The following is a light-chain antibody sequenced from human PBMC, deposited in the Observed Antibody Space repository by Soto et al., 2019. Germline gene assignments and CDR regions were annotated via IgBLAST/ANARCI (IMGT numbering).Light chain of an antibody. CDR3: QQYNNWPPIT. CDR1: QSVSSK. CDR2: GAS. Sequence: EIVMTQSPATLSVSPGEGATLSCRASQSVSSKLAWYQQKPGQAPRLLIYGASTRANGIPARFSGSGSGTELTLILSSLQSEDSSSYDCQQYNNWPPITFGQGTRLEIK. V-gene: IGKV3-15*01. J-gene: IGKJ5*01.